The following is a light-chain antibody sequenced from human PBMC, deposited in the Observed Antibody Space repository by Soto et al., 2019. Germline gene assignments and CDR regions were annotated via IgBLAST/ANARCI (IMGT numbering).Light chain of an antibody. Sequence: GVNITVYCRASQSVSSSYLAWYQQKPGQAPRLLIYGASSRATGIPDRFSGSGSGKDFMLSRHRRWPAHLASYSSHPLGTLAEGTKVDIK. J-gene: IGKJ1*01. CDR2: GAS. CDR3: HPLGT. CDR1: QSVSSSY. V-gene: IGKV3-20*01.